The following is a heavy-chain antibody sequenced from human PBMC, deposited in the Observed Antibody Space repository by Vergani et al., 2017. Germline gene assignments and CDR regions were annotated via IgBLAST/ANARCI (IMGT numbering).Heavy chain of an antibody. CDR3: GRVADFYGLGSRLLDL. J-gene: IGHJ5*02. Sequence: QVQLQESGPGLVKPSETLSLTCIVSGGSISPYYWSWIRQPAGKGLEWIGRIYTSESTNYNPSLKSRVTMSGDTSKNQVSLKLNSVTAADTAVYYCGRVADFYGLGSRLLDLWGQGSLVTVSS. V-gene: IGHV4-4*07. CDR1: GGSISPYY. D-gene: IGHD3-10*01. CDR2: IYTSEST.